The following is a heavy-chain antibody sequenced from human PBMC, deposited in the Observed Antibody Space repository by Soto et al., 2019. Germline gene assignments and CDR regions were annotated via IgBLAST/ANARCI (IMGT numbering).Heavy chain of an antibody. V-gene: IGHV5-51*03. Sequence: GESLKISCKGSGYTFSSHWIGWVRQMPGKGLEWMGIIYPGDSDTRYSPSLQGQVTISVDKSISTAYLQWSSLKASDTAMYYCAKFSKVGDVFDIWGQGTMVTVSS. J-gene: IGHJ3*02. CDR1: GYTFSSHW. D-gene: IGHD1-26*01. CDR3: AKFSKVGDVFDI. CDR2: IYPGDSDT.